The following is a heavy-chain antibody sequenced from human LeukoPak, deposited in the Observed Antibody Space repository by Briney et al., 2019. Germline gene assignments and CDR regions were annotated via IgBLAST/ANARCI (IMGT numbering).Heavy chain of an antibody. CDR2: LIPLFGTA. Sequence: ASVKVSCKASGGTFSTDPISWVRQAPGQGLEWMGRLIPLFGTAKYAQKFQARVTITADKSTSTAYLELSSLGSEDTAVYYCVRDDADSRTYSSELVWGQGTPVTVSS. D-gene: IGHD3-22*01. CDR3: VRDDADSRTYSSELV. CDR1: GGTFSTDP. J-gene: IGHJ4*02. V-gene: IGHV1-69*06.